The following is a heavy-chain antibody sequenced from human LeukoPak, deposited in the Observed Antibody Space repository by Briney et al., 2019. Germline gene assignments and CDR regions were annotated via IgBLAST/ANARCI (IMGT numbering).Heavy chain of an antibody. CDR3: AELGITMIGGV. J-gene: IGHJ6*04. V-gene: IGHV3-74*01. CDR2: INSDGSST. D-gene: IGHD3-10*02. CDR1: GFTFSSYW. Sequence: GGCLRLSCAASGFTFSSYWMHWVRQAPGKGLVWVSRINSDGSSTSYADSVKGRFTISRDNAKNTLCLQMNSLRAEDTAVYYCAELGITMIGGVWGKGTTVTISS.